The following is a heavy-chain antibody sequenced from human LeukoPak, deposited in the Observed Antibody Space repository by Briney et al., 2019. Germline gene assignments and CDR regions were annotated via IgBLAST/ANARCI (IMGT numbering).Heavy chain of an antibody. Sequence: SVKVSCKASGGTFSSYTISWVRQAPGQGLEWMGRIIPILGIANYAQKFQGRVTTTADKSTSTAYMELSSLRSEDTAVYYCARTLPYSSSSFDYFDYWGQGTLVTVSS. D-gene: IGHD6-6*01. CDR3: ARTLPYSSSSFDYFDY. V-gene: IGHV1-69*02. CDR1: GGTFSSYT. J-gene: IGHJ4*02. CDR2: IIPILGIA.